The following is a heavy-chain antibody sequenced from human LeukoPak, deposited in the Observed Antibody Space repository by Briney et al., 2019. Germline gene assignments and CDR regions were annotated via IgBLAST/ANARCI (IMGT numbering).Heavy chain of an antibody. V-gene: IGHV1-18*01. CDR1: GYTFTSYG. CDR3: ARDRYCSSTSYYYYYMDV. D-gene: IGHD2-2*01. Sequence: ASVKVSCKASGYTFTSYGISWVRQAPGQGLEWMGWISAYNGNTNYAQKLQGRVTMTTDTSTSTAYMELRSLRSDDTAVYYYARDRYCSSTSYYYYYMDVWGKGTTVTVSS. CDR2: ISAYNGNT. J-gene: IGHJ6*03.